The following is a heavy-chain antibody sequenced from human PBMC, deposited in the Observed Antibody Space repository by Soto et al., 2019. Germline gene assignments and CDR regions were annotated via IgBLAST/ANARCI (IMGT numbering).Heavy chain of an antibody. CDR3: ERDRTSSSSSDSFDY. CDR1: GFTFSSYS. V-gene: IGHV3-48*02. J-gene: IGHJ4*02. D-gene: IGHD6-13*01. Sequence: GSLILSCSASGFTFSSYSMNWVRQAPGKGLEWVSYISSSSSTIYYADSVKVRFTISRDNAKNSLYLQMNSLRDEDTAVYYCERDRTSSSSSDSFDYWGQGTLVTVSS. CDR2: ISSSSSTI.